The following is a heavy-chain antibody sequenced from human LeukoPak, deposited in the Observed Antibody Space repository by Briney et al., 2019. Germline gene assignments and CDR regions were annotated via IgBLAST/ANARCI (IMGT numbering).Heavy chain of an antibody. CDR2: IYYSGTT. D-gene: IGHD4-17*01. V-gene: IGHV4-59*08. Sequence: SETLSLTCTVSGGSINNYYWNWIRQPPGRGLEWIGYIYYSGTTNSNPSLGSRLTLSVDTSKNQFSLRLTSVTAADTAVYYCARHQSFGDYALDYWGQGTLVTVS. CDR1: GGSINNYY. J-gene: IGHJ4*02. CDR3: ARHQSFGDYALDY.